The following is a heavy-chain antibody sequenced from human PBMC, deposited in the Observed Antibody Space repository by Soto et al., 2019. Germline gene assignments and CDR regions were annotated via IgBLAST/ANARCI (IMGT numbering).Heavy chain of an antibody. V-gene: IGHV1-69*13. CDR3: ARLHSRGTYGMDI. CDR1: GGSFTYS. D-gene: IGHD4-4*01. J-gene: IGHJ6*02. CDR2: IIPIFGTT. Sequence: SVKVSCKASGGSFTYSLSWVRQAPGQGLEWMGGIIPIFGTTHYAQKFQGRVTITADESTKTAYMELSTLRSEDAAVYYCARLHSRGTYGMDIWGQGTTVTVSS.